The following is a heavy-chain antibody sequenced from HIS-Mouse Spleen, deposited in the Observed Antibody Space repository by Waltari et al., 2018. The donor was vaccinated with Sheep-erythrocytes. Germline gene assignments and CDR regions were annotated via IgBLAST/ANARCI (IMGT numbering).Heavy chain of an antibody. CDR1: GFPFSSYG. CDR2: ISYDGGNK. J-gene: IGHJ2*01. D-gene: IGHD1-1*01. V-gene: IGHV3-30*18. CDR3: AKVRTVNYWYFDL. Sequence: QVQLVESGGGVVQPGRSLSLACAAYGFPFSSYGMHWVAVISYDGGNKYYADSVKGRFTISRDNSKNTLYLQMNSLRAEDTAVYYCAKVRTVNYWYFDLWGRGTLVTVSS.